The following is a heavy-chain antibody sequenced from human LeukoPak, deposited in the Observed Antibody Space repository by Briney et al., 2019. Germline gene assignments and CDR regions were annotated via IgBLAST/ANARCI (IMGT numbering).Heavy chain of an antibody. CDR3: ARDPYGSGSYYSHFDY. CDR2: INPSGGST. CDR1: GYTFTNSC. V-gene: IGHV1-46*01. D-gene: IGHD3-10*01. J-gene: IGHJ4*02. Sequence: GASVKVSCKASGYTFTNSCIHWVRQAPGQGLEWMGIINPSGGSTSYPQKFQGRVTVTRDTSTSTVYMELSSLRSEDTAVYYCARDPYGSGSYYSHFDYWGQGTLVTVSS.